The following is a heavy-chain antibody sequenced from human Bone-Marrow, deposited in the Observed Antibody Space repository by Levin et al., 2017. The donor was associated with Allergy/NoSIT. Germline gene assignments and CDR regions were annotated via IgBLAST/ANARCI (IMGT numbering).Heavy chain of an antibody. V-gene: IGHV3-30*18. CDR1: GFTFRTYG. Sequence: GESLKISCAASGFTFRTYGMQWVRQTPGKGLEWVAVISYDGTAKFYADSVKGRFTISRDNSKNMLDLQMNSLRAEDTAVYFCAKEATPMTADYFDYWGQGTMVTVSS. J-gene: IGHJ4*02. CDR2: ISYDGTAK. D-gene: IGHD5-18*01. CDR3: AKEATPMTADYFDY.